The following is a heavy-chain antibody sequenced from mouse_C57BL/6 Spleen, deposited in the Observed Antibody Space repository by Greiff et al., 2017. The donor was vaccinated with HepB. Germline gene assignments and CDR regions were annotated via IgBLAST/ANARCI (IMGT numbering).Heavy chain of an antibody. CDR3: ARSDHYYYGSSYVWYFDV. CDR2: INPNNGGT. D-gene: IGHD1-1*01. Sequence: VQLQQSGPELVKPGASVKISCKASGYTFTDYYMNWVKQSHGKSLEWIGDINPNNGGTSYNQKFKGKATLTVDKSSSTAYMELRSLTSEDSAVYYCARSDHYYYGSSYVWYFDVWGTGTTVTVSS. CDR1: GYTFTDYY. J-gene: IGHJ1*03. V-gene: IGHV1-26*01.